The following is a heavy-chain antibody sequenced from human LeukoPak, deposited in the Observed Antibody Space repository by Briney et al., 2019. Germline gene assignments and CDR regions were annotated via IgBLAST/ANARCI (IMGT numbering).Heavy chain of an antibody. CDR3: ARDRRGGYSYGYSYYFDY. D-gene: IGHD5-18*01. CDR1: GFTFSSYA. V-gene: IGHV3-64*01. Sequence: QSGGSLRLSCAASGFTFSSYAMHWVRQAPGKGLEYVSAISSNGGSTYYANSVKGRFTISRDNSKNTLYLQMGSLRAEDMAVYYCARDRRGGYSYGYSYYFDYWGQGTLVTVSS. J-gene: IGHJ4*02. CDR2: ISSNGGST.